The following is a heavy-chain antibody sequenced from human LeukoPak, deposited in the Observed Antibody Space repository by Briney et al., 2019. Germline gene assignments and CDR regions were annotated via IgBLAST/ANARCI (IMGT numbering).Heavy chain of an antibody. Sequence: GGSLRLSCAASGFTFSSYAMSRVRQAPGKGLEWVSAISGSGGSTYYADSVKGRFTISRDNSKNTLYLQMNSLRAEDTAVYYCATSNRYCTNGVCYSRYWGQGTLVTVSS. D-gene: IGHD2-8*01. J-gene: IGHJ4*02. V-gene: IGHV3-23*01. CDR1: GFTFSSYA. CDR3: ATSNRYCTNGVCYSRY. CDR2: ISGSGGST.